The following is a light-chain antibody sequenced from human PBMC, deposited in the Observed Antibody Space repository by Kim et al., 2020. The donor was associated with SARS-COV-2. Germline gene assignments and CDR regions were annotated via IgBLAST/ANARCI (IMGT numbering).Light chain of an antibody. J-gene: IGKJ2*01. V-gene: IGKV3-15*01. Sequence: SPGERATLSCRASQSVSTNLAWYQQRPGQIPRLLIYDASTRATGIPPRFSGSGSGTEFTLTISSLQSEDFAVYYCQQYTNWPPVYTFGQGTKLEI. CDR2: DAS. CDR1: QSVSTN. CDR3: QQYTNWPPVYT.